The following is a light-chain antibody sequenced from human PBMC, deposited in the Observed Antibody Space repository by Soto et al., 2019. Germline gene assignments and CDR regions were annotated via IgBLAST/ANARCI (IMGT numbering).Light chain of an antibody. J-gene: IGKJ2*01. CDR3: QQRYNWPQA. V-gene: IGKV3-11*01. CDR2: DAS. CDR1: QSVSTY. Sequence: EVVLTQSPATLSLSPGERATLSCRASQSVSTYLAWYQQKPGQAPRLLIYDASNRATGIPPRFSGSGSGTDFTLTISSLEPEDFAVYYCQQRYNWPQAFRQVTKV.